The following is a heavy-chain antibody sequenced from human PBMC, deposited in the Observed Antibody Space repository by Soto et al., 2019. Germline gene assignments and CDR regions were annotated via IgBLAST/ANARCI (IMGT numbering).Heavy chain of an antibody. CDR2: ISSSSSVI. Sequence: GGSLRLSCATSGFILSDCAMNWVRQAPGKGLEWVSYISSSSSVIDYADSVKGRFTVSRDNARNSLYLQMNSLRAEDTAVYYCARDLSWGSNWYYYMDVWGKGTTLTFSS. V-gene: IGHV3-48*01. J-gene: IGHJ6*03. CDR1: GFILSDCA. D-gene: IGHD3-16*01. CDR3: ARDLSWGSNWYYYMDV.